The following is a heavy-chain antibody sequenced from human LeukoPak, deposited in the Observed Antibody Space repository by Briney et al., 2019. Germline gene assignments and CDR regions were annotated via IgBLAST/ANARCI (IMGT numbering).Heavy chain of an antibody. Sequence: SQTLSLTCAISGDSVSSNSAAWNWTRQSPSRGLEWLGRTYYRSKRYNDYAVSVKSRITINPDTSKNQFSLQLNSVTPEDTAVYYCARTTIVVVVAATISGWFDPWGQRTLVTVSS. V-gene: IGHV6-1*01. J-gene: IGHJ5*02. CDR1: GDSVSSNSAA. CDR2: TYYRSKRYN. D-gene: IGHD2-15*01. CDR3: ARTTIVVVVAATISGWFDP.